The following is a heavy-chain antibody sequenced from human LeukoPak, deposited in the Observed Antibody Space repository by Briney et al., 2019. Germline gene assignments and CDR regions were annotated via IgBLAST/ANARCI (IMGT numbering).Heavy chain of an antibody. CDR3: TAGLGKTDDDS. D-gene: IGHD4-11*01. CDR2: VRTTAEGETT. V-gene: IGHV3-15*01. CDR1: GFIFNNAW. Sequence: GGSLSLSCEVSGFIFNNAWVSWLRQAPGKGLEWVGRVRTTAEGETTDYAAPVRGRFTISRDDSKSTVYLQMNSPETEDTAIYYCTAGLGKTDDDSWGQGTLVTVSS. J-gene: IGHJ4*02.